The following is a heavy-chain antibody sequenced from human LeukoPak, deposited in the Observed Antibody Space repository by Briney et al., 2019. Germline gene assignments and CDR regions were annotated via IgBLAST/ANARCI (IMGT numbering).Heavy chain of an antibody. CDR2: IDNSGNT. J-gene: IGHJ4*02. CDR3: ARHLAARVGGARFSDY. Sequence: SETLSLTCIVSGGSLNSYYWSWIRQPPGKGLEWIAYIDNSGNTNYNPSPNSRVTISVDTSRNEFSLKVNYVTAADTAVYYCARHLAARVGGARFSDYWGQGTLVTVSS. V-gene: IGHV4-59*08. CDR1: GGSLNSYY. D-gene: IGHD2-21*01.